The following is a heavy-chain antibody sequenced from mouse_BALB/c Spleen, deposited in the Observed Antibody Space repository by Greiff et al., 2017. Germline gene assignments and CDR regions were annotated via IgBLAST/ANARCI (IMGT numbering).Heavy chain of an antibody. J-gene: IGHJ4*01. D-gene: IGHD1-2*01. CDR1: GFSLTSYG. V-gene: IGHV2-9*02. CDR3: ARAITTATRVDYAMDY. CDR2: IWAGGST. Sequence: VKLMESGPGLVAPSQSLSITCTVSGFSLTSYGVHWVRQPPGKGLEWLGVIWAGGSTNYNSALMSRLSISKDNSKSQVFLKMNSLQTDDTAMYYCARAITTATRVDYAMDYWGQGTSVTVSS.